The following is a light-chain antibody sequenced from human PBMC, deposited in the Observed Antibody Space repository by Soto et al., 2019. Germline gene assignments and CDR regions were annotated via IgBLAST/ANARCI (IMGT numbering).Light chain of an antibody. V-gene: IGLV2-14*01. J-gene: IGLJ1*01. Sequence: QSVLTQPASVSGSPGQSITISCTGTSSDVGGYNYVSWYQQHPGKAPKLMIYDVSNRPSGVSNRFSGSKSGNTASLTISGLQAEDEADYYCSSYTSSSPYAFGTGTKVT. CDR2: DVS. CDR1: SSDVGGYNY. CDR3: SSYTSSSPYA.